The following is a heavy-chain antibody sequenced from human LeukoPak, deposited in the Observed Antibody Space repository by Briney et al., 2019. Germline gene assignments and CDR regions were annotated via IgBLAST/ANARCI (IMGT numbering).Heavy chain of an antibody. CDR2: ISAYNGNT. CDR1: GYTFTSYG. V-gene: IGHV1-18*01. Sequence: GASVKVSCKASGYTFTSYGISWVRQAPGQGLEWMGWISAYNGNTNYAQKLQGRVTMTTDTSTSTAYMELRSLRSDDTAVYYCARDWDSSGYYHFDYWGQGTLVTVSS. J-gene: IGHJ4*02. D-gene: IGHD3-22*01. CDR3: ARDWDSSGYYHFDY.